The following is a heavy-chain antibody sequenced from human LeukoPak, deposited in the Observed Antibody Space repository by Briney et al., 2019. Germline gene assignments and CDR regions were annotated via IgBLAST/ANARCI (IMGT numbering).Heavy chain of an antibody. CDR3: AKDTSIGRYCTNGVCSPLDY. CDR1: GFTFSSYA. J-gene: IGHJ4*02. V-gene: IGHV3-23*01. CDR2: LSDTGANT. D-gene: IGHD2-8*01. Sequence: PGGSLRLSCAGSGFTFSSYAMSWLRQAPGKRLEWVSALSDTGANTYDADSVKGRFTISRDNSRSTLYLQMNSLRAEDTALYYCAKDTSIGRYCTNGVCSPLDYWGQGTLVTVSS.